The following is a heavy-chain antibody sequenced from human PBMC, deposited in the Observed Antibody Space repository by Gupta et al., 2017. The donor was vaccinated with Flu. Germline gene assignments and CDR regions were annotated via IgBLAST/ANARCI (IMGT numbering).Heavy chain of an antibody. CDR2: IYYTRKT. Sequence: QLQLQESGPGLVMPSETLSLTCTVPSGSISRSSYYWGWIRQPPGKGLEWIGNIYYTRKTYYKPSLRSSVTISVDTSKSPFSLRLSSVTAADTAVYYCARLEYSPSAFDTWGQGTMVTVSS. J-gene: IGHJ5*02. CDR1: SGSISRSSYY. CDR3: ARLEYSPSAFDT. D-gene: IGHD4-11*01. V-gene: IGHV4-39*01.